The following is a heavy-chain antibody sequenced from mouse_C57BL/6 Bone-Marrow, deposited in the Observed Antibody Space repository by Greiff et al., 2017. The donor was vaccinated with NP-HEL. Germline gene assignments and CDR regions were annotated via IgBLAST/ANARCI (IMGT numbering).Heavy chain of an antibody. Sequence: EVQLVESEGGLVQPGSSMKLSCTASGFTFSDYYMAWVRQVPEKGLEWVANINYDGSSTYYLDSLKSRFIISRDNAKNILYLQMSSLKSEDTATYYCARVSYDYDVEAMDYWGQGTSVTVSS. CDR1: GFTFSDYY. V-gene: IGHV5-16*01. D-gene: IGHD2-4*01. J-gene: IGHJ4*01. CDR3: ARVSYDYDVEAMDY. CDR2: INYDGSST.